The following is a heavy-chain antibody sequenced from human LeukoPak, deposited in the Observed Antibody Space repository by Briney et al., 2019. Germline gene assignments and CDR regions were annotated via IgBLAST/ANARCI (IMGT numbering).Heavy chain of an antibody. CDR1: GYTLTELS. CDR3: ARDSGSYILNWFDP. J-gene: IGHJ5*02. CDR2: FDPEDGET. D-gene: IGHD1-26*01. Sequence: ASVKVSCKVSGYTLTELSMHWVRQAPGKGLEWMGGFDPEDGETIYAQKFQGRVTITADKSTSTAYMELSSLRSEDTAVYYCARDSGSYILNWFDPWGQGTLVTVSS. V-gene: IGHV1-24*01.